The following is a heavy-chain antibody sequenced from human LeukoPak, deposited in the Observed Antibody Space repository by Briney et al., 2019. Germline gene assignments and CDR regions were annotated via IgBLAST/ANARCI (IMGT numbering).Heavy chain of an antibody. CDR3: AELGISMIGGV. J-gene: IGHJ6*04. CDR1: RFTFSSYE. D-gene: IGHD3-10*02. V-gene: IGHV3-48*03. Sequence: GGSLRLSCAASRFTFSSYEMNWVRQAPGKGLEWVSYISSSGSTIYYADSVKGRFTISRDNAKNSLYLQMNSLRAEDTAVYYCAELGISMIGGVWGKGTTVTITS. CDR2: ISSSGSTI.